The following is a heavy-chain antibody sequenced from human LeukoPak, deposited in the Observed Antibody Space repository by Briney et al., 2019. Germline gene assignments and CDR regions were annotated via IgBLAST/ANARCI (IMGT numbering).Heavy chain of an antibody. D-gene: IGHD5-18*01. CDR3: ARDLYSYGYNWFDP. CDR1: GGSISSGTYY. CDR2: IYTSGST. V-gene: IGHV4-61*02. J-gene: IGHJ5*02. Sequence: SETLSLTCTVSGGSISSGTYYWSWIRQPAGKGLEWIGRIYTSGSTNYNPSLKSRVTISVDRSKNQFSLKLSSVTAADTAVYYCARDLYSYGYNWFDPWGQGTLVTVSS.